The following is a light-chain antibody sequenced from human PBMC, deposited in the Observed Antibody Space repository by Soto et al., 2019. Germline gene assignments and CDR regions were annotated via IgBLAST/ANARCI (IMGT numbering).Light chain of an antibody. J-gene: IGLJ3*02. CDR1: SSNIGSNT. Sequence: QSVLTQPPSASGTPGQRVTISCSGSSSNIGSNTVNWYQQLPGTAPKLLIYSTDQRPSGVPDRFSGSRSGTSASLAIIGLHSEDEADYYCAAWDDSLHGWMFGGGTKLTVL. CDR3: AAWDDSLHGWM. CDR2: STD. V-gene: IGLV1-44*01.